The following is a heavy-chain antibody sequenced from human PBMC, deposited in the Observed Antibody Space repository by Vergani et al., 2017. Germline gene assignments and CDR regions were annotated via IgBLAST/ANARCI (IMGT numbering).Heavy chain of an antibody. D-gene: IGHD2-15*01. CDR2: IYPGDSDT. V-gene: IGHV5-51*01. CDR3: SRQKDGRSWFDP. Sequence: EVQLVQSGAEVKKPGESLTISCKASGYSFTSYWIGWVRQLPGKGLEWMGIIYPGDSDTRYSPSFHGQVTIPADKSISAAFLNWSSLNASDTAMYYCSRQKDGRSWFDPWGQGTLVTVSS. J-gene: IGHJ5*02. CDR1: GYSFTSYW.